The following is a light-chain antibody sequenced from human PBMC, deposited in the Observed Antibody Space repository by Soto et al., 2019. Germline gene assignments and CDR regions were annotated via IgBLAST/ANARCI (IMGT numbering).Light chain of an antibody. Sequence: DIQMTQSPSSLSASVGDRVTITCRSSQAISNYVSWYQQEPRKAPRLLIYAASSLQSGDSSRFSGSGSGTDFTLTISGLQPEDFGTYFCQQTYSYPNSFGQGTKVEIK. CDR3: QQTYSYPNS. V-gene: IGKV1-39*01. J-gene: IGKJ1*01. CDR1: QAISNY. CDR2: AAS.